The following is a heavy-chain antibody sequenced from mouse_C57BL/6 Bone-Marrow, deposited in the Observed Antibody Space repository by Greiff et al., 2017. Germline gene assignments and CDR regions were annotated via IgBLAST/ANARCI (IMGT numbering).Heavy chain of an antibody. D-gene: IGHD1-1*01. CDR1: GFNITDDY. Sequence: VQLKESGAELVRPGASVTLSCPASGFNITDDYMHWVKQRPDQGLEWIGWIDPENGDTEYASKFQGKATITADTSSNTAYLQLSSLTSADTAVYYCTTHYGSSYDWYFDVWGTGTTVTVSS. CDR2: IDPENGDT. CDR3: TTHYGSSYDWYFDV. J-gene: IGHJ1*03. V-gene: IGHV14-4*01.